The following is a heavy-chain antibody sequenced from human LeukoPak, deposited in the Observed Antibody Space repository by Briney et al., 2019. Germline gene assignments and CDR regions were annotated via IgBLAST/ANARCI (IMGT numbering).Heavy chain of an antibody. CDR1: GYSFTSYW. J-gene: IGHJ4*02. CDR2: IYPGDSDT. Sequence: GESLKISCKGSGYSFTSYWIGWVRQMPGKGLEWMGIIYPGDSDTRYSPSFQGQVTISADKSISTAYLQWSSLKASDTAMYYCARRSGRSGYYYDPVGYWGQGTLVTVSS. D-gene: IGHD3-22*01. CDR3: ARRSGRSGYYYDPVGY. V-gene: IGHV5-51*01.